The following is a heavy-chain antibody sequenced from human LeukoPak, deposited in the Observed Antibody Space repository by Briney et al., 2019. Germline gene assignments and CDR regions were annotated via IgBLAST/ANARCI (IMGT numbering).Heavy chain of an antibody. J-gene: IGHJ3*02. Sequence: ASVKVSCKASGYTFTSYGISRVRQAPGQGLEWMGWISAYNGNTNYAHKLQGRVTMTTDTSTSTAYMELRSLRSDDTAVYYCARDYSGSYGSHDAFDIWGQGTMVTVSS. CDR1: GYTFTSYG. D-gene: IGHD1-26*01. V-gene: IGHV1-18*01. CDR3: ARDYSGSYGSHDAFDI. CDR2: ISAYNGNT.